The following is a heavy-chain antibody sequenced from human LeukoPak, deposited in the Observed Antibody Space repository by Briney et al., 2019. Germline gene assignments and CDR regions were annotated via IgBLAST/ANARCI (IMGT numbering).Heavy chain of an antibody. CDR1: GFTFSDYY. CDR3: ARVSNRGLDS. D-gene: IGHD1-14*01. V-gene: IGHV3-11*01. Sequence: GGSLRLSCAASGFTFSDYYMSWVRLAPGKGLQWVSYISGTGSAVYNADSVRGRFTVSRYNAKNSLFLEMNSLRAEDTAVYYCARVSNRGLDSWGQGTLVTVSS. CDR2: ISGTGSAV. J-gene: IGHJ4*02.